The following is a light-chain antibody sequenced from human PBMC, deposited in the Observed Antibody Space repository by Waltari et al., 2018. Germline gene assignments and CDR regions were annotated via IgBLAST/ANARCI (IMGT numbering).Light chain of an antibody. J-gene: IGLJ2*01. V-gene: IGLV1-40*01. CDR1: KSNIGADFD. Sequence: QSVLTQPPSVSGAPGQRVTISCSGTKSNIGADFDVHWYQQVPGTAPKLLLHSFSNRPPGVSDRFSGFKSGASASLVITGLQAEDEAMYYCQSYDTTLSAVVFGGGTRLTV. CDR2: SFS. CDR3: QSYDTTLSAVV.